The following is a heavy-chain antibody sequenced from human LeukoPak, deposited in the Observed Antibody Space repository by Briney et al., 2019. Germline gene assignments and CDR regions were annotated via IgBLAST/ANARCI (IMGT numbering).Heavy chain of an antibody. CDR3: ARGGGYCSSTSCYLNDWFDP. V-gene: IGHV3-21*01. CDR1: GFTFSSYS. J-gene: IGHJ5*02. CDR2: ISSSSSYI. Sequence: GGSLRLSCAASGFTFSSYSMNWVRQAPGKGLEWFSSISSSSSYIYYADSVKGRFTISRDSAKNSLYLQMNSLRAEDTAVYYCARGGGYCSSTSCYLNDWFDPWGQGTLVTVSS. D-gene: IGHD2-2*03.